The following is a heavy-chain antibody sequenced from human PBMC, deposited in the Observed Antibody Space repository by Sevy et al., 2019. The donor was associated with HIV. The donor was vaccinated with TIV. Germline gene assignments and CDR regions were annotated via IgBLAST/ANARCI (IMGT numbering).Heavy chain of an antibody. Sequence: GGSLRLSCTASGFTFGDYHMSWFRQAPGKGLEWVAFIRSKASGRTTEYAASVKGRFTISRDDSRNIAYLQMNSLKTDDTAVFYCTLGGYYSQYYYYTMDVWGQGTTVTVSS. CDR1: GFTFGDYH. V-gene: IGHV3-49*03. D-gene: IGHD3-3*01. CDR2: IRSKASGRTT. J-gene: IGHJ6*02. CDR3: TLGGYYSQYYYYTMDV.